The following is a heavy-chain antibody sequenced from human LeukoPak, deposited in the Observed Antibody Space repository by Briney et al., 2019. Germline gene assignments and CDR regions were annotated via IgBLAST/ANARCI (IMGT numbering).Heavy chain of an antibody. CDR1: RFTFSTYG. CDR3: ARDGRGGYLDY. D-gene: IGHD3-22*01. J-gene: IGHJ4*02. CDR2: IKQDGSDK. V-gene: IGHV3-7*01. Sequence: PGGSLRLSCAASRFTFSTYGMSWVRQAPGKGLEGVANIKQDGSDKYYVDSVKGRFTISKDNGKNSLYLQMNSLRAEDTAVYYCARDGRGGYLDYWGRGTLVTVSS.